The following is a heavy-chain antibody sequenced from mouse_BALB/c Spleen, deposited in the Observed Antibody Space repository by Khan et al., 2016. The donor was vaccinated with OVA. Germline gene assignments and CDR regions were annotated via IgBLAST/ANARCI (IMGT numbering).Heavy chain of an antibody. Sequence: EVQLQESGPGLVKPSQSLSLTCTVTGYSITSDYAWNWIRQFPGNKLEWMGYISSTGSTSYNPSLKSRISITRDTSKNQFFLHLNSVTTEDTATYYCGRALYCSDSDAMDYWGQGTSVTVSS. J-gene: IGHJ4*01. CDR3: GRALYCSDSDAMDY. D-gene: IGHD2-13*01. V-gene: IGHV3-2*02. CDR1: GYSITSDYA. CDR2: ISSTGST.